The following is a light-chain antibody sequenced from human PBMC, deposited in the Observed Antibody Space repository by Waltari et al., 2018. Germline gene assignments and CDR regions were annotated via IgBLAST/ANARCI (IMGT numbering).Light chain of an antibody. CDR3: SSYTSSSTLV. J-gene: IGLJ3*02. CDR2: EAS. CDR1: SSDVGSYNL. V-gene: IGLV2-23*01. Sequence: QSALTQPASVSGSPGQSITISCTGTSSDVGSYNLVSWYQQHPGKAPKPMIYEASKRPSGVSNSFAGCKSGNTASLTISGLQAEDEADYYCSSYTSSSTLVFGGGTKLTVL.